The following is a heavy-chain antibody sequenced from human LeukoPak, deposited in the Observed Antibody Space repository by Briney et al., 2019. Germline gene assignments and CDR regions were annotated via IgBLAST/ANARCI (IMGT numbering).Heavy chain of an antibody. J-gene: IGHJ5*02. V-gene: IGHV3-7*01. CDR1: GFTFSNAW. CDR3: ARDWVWTTVTVNWFDP. CDR2: IKQDGSEK. D-gene: IGHD4-17*01. Sequence: GGSLRLSCAASGFTFSNAWMSWVRQAPGKGLEWVANIKQDGSEKYYVDSVKGRFTITRDNAKHSLYLQMNSLRAEDTAVYYWARDWVWTTVTVNWFDPWGQGTLVTVSS.